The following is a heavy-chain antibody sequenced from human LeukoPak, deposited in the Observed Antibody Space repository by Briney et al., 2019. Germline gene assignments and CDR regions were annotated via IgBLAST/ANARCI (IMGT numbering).Heavy chain of an antibody. CDR1: GYSISSGYY. CDR3: ARLIYNGYNARPYDY. V-gene: IGHV4-38-2*02. Sequence: PSETLSLTCTVSGYSISSGYYWGWIRQPPGKGLEWIGSIYHSGSTNYNPSLKSRVTISVDTSKNQFSLKLSSVTAADTAVYYCARLIYNGYNARPYDYWGQGTLVTVSS. J-gene: IGHJ4*02. D-gene: IGHD5-24*01. CDR2: IYHSGST.